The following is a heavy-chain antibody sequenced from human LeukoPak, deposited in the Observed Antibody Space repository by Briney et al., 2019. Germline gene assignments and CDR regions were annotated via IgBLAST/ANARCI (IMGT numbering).Heavy chain of an antibody. D-gene: IGHD5-12*01. J-gene: IGHJ4*02. CDR2: IYTSGST. CDR1: GGSISSYY. Sequence: SETLSLTCTVSGGSISSYYWSWIRQPAGKGLEWIGRIYTSGSTNYNPSLKTRVTMSVDTSKNQFSLKLSSVTAADTAVYYCARGPSPLRSFDYWGQGTLVTVSS. V-gene: IGHV4-4*07. CDR3: ARGPSPLRSFDY.